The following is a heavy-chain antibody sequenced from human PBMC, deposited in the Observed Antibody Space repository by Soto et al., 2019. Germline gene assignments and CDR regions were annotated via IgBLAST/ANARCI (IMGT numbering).Heavy chain of an antibody. CDR1: GFTFTNYA. CDR3: AKDYYDSRGYSLY. D-gene: IGHD3-22*01. J-gene: IGHJ4*02. V-gene: IGHV3-23*01. Sequence: PGGSLRLSCAASGFTFTNYAMSWVRQAPGKGLEWVSAISGGGGATYYADSVKGRFTISRDNSKSTLYLQMNSLRAEDTAVYYCAKDYYDSRGYSLYWGQGTLVTVS. CDR2: ISGGGGAT.